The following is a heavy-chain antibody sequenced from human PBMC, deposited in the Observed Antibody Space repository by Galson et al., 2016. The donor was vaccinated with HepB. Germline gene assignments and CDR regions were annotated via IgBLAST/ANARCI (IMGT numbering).Heavy chain of an antibody. D-gene: IGHD2-21*01. Sequence: PALVKPTQTLTLTCSFSGFSLNSGVGVAWVLQPPGKALEWLALVYWDGDKRYRPSLKSRLTIAKDTSKNQVVLTMTDMDPVDTGTYFCARGRSAINVAFDYWGLGIQVAVSS. CDR3: ARGRSAINVAFDY. V-gene: IGHV2-5*02. J-gene: IGHJ4*01. CDR2: VYWDGDK. CDR1: GFSLNSGVG.